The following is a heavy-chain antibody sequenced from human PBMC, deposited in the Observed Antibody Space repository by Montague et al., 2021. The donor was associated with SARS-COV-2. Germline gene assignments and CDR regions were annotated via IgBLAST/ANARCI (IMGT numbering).Heavy chain of an antibody. V-gene: IGHV3-48*03. CDR2: ISSSGGGSTK. J-gene: IGHJ6*02. CDR3: ARDRDWDDWCGMDV. D-gene: IGHD2-21*01. Sequence: SLRLSFAASGFIFSSYEMNWVRQAPGKGLEWISYISSSGGGSTKHYTDSVKGRFTTSRDNAKNSLYLQMNSLRVEDTAIYYCARDRDWDDWCGMDVWGQGTTVTVSS. CDR1: GFIFSSYE.